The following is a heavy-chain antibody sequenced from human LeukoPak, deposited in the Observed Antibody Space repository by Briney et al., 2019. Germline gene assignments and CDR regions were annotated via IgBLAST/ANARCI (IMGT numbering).Heavy chain of an antibody. CDR3: ARGETYYYDSSGANDY. J-gene: IGHJ4*02. CDR1: GFTFSDYY. V-gene: IGHV3-11*01. D-gene: IGHD3-22*01. Sequence: GGSLRLSCAASGFTFSDYYMSWIRQAPGKGLEWVSYISSSGSTIYYADSVKGRFTISRDNAKNSLYLQMNSLRAEDTAVYYCARGETYYYDSSGANDYWGQGTLVTVSS. CDR2: ISSSGSTI.